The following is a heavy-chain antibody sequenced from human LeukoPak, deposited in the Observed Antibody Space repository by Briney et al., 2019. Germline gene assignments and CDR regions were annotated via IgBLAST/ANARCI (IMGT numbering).Heavy chain of an antibody. D-gene: IGHD6-19*01. J-gene: IGHJ4*02. Sequence: GASVKVSCKASGYTLTGYYMRWVRQAPGQGLEWMGRINPNSGGTNYAQKFQGRATMTRDTSISTAYMELSRLRSDDTAVYYCARGSIAVAGTWGQGTLVTVSS. CDR2: INPNSGGT. CDR3: ARGSIAVAGT. CDR1: GYTLTGYY. V-gene: IGHV1-2*06.